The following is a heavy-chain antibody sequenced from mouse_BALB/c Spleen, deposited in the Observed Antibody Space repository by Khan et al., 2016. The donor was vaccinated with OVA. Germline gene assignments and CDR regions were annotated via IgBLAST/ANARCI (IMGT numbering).Heavy chain of an antibody. Sequence: EVELVESGGDLVKPGGSLNLSCEASGFTFSSYGMSWLRQTPDKRLEWVATISNGGSYTYYQDSVKGRLTISRDNAKKTLYLQMSSLKSEDTAMYYCARHRFTTPTAWFAYWGQGTLVTVSA. V-gene: IGHV5-6*01. CDR2: ISNGGSYT. D-gene: IGHD1-2*01. CDR1: GFTFSSYG. CDR3: ARHRFTTPTAWFAY. J-gene: IGHJ3*01.